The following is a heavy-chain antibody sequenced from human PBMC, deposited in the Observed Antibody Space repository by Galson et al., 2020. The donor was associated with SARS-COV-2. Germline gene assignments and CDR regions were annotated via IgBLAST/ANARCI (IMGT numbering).Heavy chain of an antibody. D-gene: IGHD6-19*01. J-gene: IGHJ4*02. V-gene: IGHV3-30*18. Sequence: GESLKISCAASGFTFSSYGMHWVRQAPGKGLEWVAVISYDGSNKYYADSVKGRFTISRDNSKNTLYLQMNSLRAEDTAVYYCAKDSGGAVAGIGYWGQGTLVTVSS. CDR1: GFTFSSYG. CDR3: AKDSGGAVAGIGY. CDR2: ISYDGSNK.